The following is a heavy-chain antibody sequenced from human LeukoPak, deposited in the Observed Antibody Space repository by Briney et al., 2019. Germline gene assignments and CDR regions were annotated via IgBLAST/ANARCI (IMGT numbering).Heavy chain of an antibody. CDR1: GFTFSSYG. CDR2: IRYEGSNK. Sequence: GGSLRLSCAASGFTFSSYGMHWVRQAPGKGLEWVAFIRYEGSNKYYADSVRGRFTISRDNSKNTLCLQMNSLRAEDTAVYYCAKSSSHHWGQGTLVTVSS. CDR3: AKSSSHH. V-gene: IGHV3-30*02. J-gene: IGHJ4*02. D-gene: IGHD6-13*01.